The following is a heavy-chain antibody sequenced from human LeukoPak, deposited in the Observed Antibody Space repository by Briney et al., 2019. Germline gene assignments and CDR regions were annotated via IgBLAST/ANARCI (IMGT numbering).Heavy chain of an antibody. V-gene: IGHV3-23*01. J-gene: IGHJ4*02. D-gene: IGHD1-14*01. CDR2: ISGSGGST. Sequence: GGSLRLSCAASGFTFSRNGMTWVRQAPGKGLEWVSAISGSGGSTYYADSVKGRFTISRDNSKNTLYLQMNSLRAEDTAVYYCARENHRLDYYFDYWGQGTLVTVSS. CDR1: GFTFSRNG. CDR3: ARENHRLDYYFDY.